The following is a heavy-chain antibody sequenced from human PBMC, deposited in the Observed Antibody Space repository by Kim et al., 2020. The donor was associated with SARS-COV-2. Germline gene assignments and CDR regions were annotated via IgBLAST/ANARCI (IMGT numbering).Heavy chain of an antibody. J-gene: IGHJ3*02. V-gene: IGHV3-48*03. CDR2: ISSSGSTI. CDR1: GFTFSSYE. Sequence: GGSLRLSCAASGFTFSSYEMNWVRQAPGKGLEWVSYISSSGSTIYYADSVKGRFTISRDNAKNSLYLQMNSLRAEDTAVYYCARDAGIAAAGANAFDIWGQGTMVTVSS. D-gene: IGHD6-13*01. CDR3: ARDAGIAAAGANAFDI.